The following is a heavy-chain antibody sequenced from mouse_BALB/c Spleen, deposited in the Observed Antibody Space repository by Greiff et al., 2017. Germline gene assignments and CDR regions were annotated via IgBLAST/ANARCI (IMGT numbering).Heavy chain of an antibody. Sequence: EVQLQQSGPELVKPWASVKIPCKASGYTFTDYNMDWVKQSHGKSLEWIGDINPNNGGTIYNQKFKGKATLTVDKSSSTAYMELRSLTSEDTAVYYCARRVYDYDGFAYWGQGTLVTVSA. CDR3: ARRVYDYDGFAY. D-gene: IGHD2-4*01. V-gene: IGHV1-18*01. CDR2: INPNNGGT. CDR1: GYTFTDYN. J-gene: IGHJ3*01.